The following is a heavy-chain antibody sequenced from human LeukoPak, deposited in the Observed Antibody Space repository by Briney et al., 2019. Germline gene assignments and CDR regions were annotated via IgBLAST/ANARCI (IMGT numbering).Heavy chain of an antibody. CDR3: ARASTWLTEGADY. D-gene: IGHD5-12*01. CDR1: GFTFSSYA. CDR2: ISYDGSNK. J-gene: IGHJ4*02. Sequence: PGGSLRLSRAASGFTFSSYAMHWVRQAPGKGLEWVAVISYDGSNKYYADSVKGRFTISRDNSKNTLYLQMNSLRAEDTAVYYCARASTWLTEGADYWGQGTLVTVSS. V-gene: IGHV3-30-3*01.